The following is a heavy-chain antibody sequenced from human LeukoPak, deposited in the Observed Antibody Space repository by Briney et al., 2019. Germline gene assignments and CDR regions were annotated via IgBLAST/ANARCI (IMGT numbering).Heavy chain of an antibody. CDR2: ISTGSSYT. Sequence: GGSLRLSCEASGFTFSDYYMSWIRQAPGKGLEWVSYISTGSSYTNYADSVKGRFTISRDNAKKSLYLQMNSLRAEDTAVYYCARPYSSSSDYWGQGTLVTVSS. D-gene: IGHD6-6*01. CDR1: GFTFSDYY. CDR3: ARPYSSSSDY. J-gene: IGHJ4*02. V-gene: IGHV3-11*06.